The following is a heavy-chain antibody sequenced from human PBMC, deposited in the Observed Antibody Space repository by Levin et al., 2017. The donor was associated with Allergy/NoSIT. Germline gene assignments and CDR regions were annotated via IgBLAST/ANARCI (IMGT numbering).Heavy chain of an antibody. J-gene: IGHJ4*02. CDR1: GFTFSDYY. CDR2: ISDSISDTTIST. D-gene: IGHD2/OR15-2a*01. V-gene: IGHV3-11*05. CDR3: ARALSFYASKTGGIPAF. Sequence: PGGSLRLSCAASGFTFSDYYMSWIRQAPGKGLEWVSYISDSISDTTISTNYADSVKGRFTISRDNAKNSLYLQMNSLRAEDTAMYYCARALSFYASKTGGIPAFWGQGTLVTVSS.